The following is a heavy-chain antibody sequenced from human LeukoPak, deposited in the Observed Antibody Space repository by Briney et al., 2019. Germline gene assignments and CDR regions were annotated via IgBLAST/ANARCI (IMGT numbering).Heavy chain of an antibody. CDR2: MNPNSGNT. D-gene: IGHD1-1*01. CDR3: ARQNTGNWPYYYYYYMDV. CDR1: GYTFTSYD. Sequence: ASVKVSCKASGYTFTSYDINWVRQASGQGLECMGWMNPNSGNTGYAQKFQGRVTMTRNTSISTAYMELSSLRSEDTAVYYCARQNTGNWPYYYYYYMDVWGKGTTVTISS. V-gene: IGHV1-8*02. J-gene: IGHJ6*03.